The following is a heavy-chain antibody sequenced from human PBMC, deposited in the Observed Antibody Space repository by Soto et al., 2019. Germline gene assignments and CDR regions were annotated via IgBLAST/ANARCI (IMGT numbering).Heavy chain of an antibody. D-gene: IGHD1-20*01. CDR3: ARDQDNWDGRVRDYYYYYGMDV. V-gene: IGHV3-33*01. CDR2: IWYDGSNK. CDR1: GFTFSSYG. Sequence: GGSLRLSCAASGFTFSSYGMHWVRQAPGKGLEWVAVIWYDGSNKYYADSVKGRFTISRDNSENTLYLQMNSLRAEDTAVYYCARDQDNWDGRVRDYYYYYGMDVWGQGTTVTVSS. J-gene: IGHJ6*02.